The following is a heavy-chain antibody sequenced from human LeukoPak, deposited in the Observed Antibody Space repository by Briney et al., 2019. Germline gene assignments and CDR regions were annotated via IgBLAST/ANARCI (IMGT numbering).Heavy chain of an antibody. CDR2: IIPIFGTA. CDR1: GGTFSSYA. D-gene: IGHD6-6*01. Sequence: SVKVSCKASGGTFSSYAISWVRQAPGQGLEWMGGIIPIFGTANYAQKFQGRVTITADESTSTAYMELSSLRSEDTAVYYCARDGVSGDSSSSVAFDIWGQGTMVTVSS. J-gene: IGHJ3*02. CDR3: ARDGVSGDSSSSVAFDI. V-gene: IGHV1-69*13.